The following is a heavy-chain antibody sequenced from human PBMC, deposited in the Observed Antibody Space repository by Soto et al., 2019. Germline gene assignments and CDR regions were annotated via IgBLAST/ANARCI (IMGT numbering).Heavy chain of an antibody. V-gene: IGHV3-23*01. CDR3: AKAGGMITFGGVIVKRPPFDY. J-gene: IGHJ4*02. CDR1: GFTFSSYA. CDR2: ISGSGGST. D-gene: IGHD3-16*02. Sequence: EVQLLESGGGLVQPGGSLRLSCAASGFTFSSYAMSWVRQAPGKGLEWVSAISGSGGSTYYADSVKGRFTISRDNSKNTRYLQMNSLRAEDTAVYYCAKAGGMITFGGVIVKRPPFDYWGQGTLVTVSS.